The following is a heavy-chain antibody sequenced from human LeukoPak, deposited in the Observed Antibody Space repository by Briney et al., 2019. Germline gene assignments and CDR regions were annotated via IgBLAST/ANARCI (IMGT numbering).Heavy chain of an antibody. Sequence: GGSLRLSCAVSGFTFRTYWMHWVRQVPGEGLVWVSRINEDGSITNYADSVRGRFSISRDNAKNTLYLQMNSLRAEDTAVYYCGRDLGGRSGYWGQGTLVTVSS. V-gene: IGHV3-74*01. CDR2: INEDGSIT. D-gene: IGHD1-26*01. J-gene: IGHJ4*02. CDR3: GRDLGGRSGY. CDR1: GFTFRTYW.